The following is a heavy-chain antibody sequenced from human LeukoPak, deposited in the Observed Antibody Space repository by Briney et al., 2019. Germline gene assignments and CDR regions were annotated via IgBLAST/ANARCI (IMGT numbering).Heavy chain of an antibody. CDR1: GGSISSYY. V-gene: IGHV4-59*01. J-gene: IGHJ3*02. CDR3: AKSNPTTYYYDSTRGAFDI. CDR2: IYYSGST. Sequence: PSETLSLTCTVSGGSISSYYWSWIRQPPGKGLEWIGYIYYSGSTNYNPSLKSRVTISVDTSKNQFSLKLSSVTAADTAVYYCAKSNPTTYYYDSTRGAFDIWGQGTMVTVSS. D-gene: IGHD3-22*01.